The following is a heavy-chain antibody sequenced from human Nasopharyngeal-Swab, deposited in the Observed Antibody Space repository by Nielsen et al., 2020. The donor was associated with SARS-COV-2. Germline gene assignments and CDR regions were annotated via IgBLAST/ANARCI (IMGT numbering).Heavy chain of an antibody. V-gene: IGHV4-59*13. D-gene: IGHD2-2*01. Sequence: SETLSLTCTVSGGSISSYYWSWIRQPPGKGLEWIGCVDSSGSTNYKPSLKSRVTISVGTSKNQFSLNLSSVTAADTAVYYCGRGACSITTCYENVDVWGQGTTVTVSS. CDR2: VDSSGST. CDR1: GGSISSYY. J-gene: IGHJ6*02. CDR3: GRGACSITTCYENVDV.